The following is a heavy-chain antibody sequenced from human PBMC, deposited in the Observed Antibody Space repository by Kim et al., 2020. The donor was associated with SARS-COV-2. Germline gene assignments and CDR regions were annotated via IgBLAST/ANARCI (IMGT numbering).Heavy chain of an antibody. V-gene: IGHV3-23*01. D-gene: IGHD2-2*01. CDR2: ISGDGVYS. Sequence: GGSLRLSCAASGFTFTTYAMTWVRQAPGKGLEWVSAISGDGVYSYYTDSVKGRFTISRDNSKNTLYLQMNSLRAEDTAIYYCAKNLATGAPAYDFWGQGTLVTVSS. CDR1: GFTFTTYA. CDR3: AKNLATGAPAYDF. J-gene: IGHJ4*02.